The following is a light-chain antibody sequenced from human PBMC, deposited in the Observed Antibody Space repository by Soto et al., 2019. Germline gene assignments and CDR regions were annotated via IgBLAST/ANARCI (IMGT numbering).Light chain of an antibody. CDR3: AAWDDSLNGFWV. Sequence: QAVLTQPPSASGTPGQRVTISCSGSSSNIGSNTVNWYQQLPGTAPKHLIFSNNQRPSGVPDRFSGSKSGTSASLAISGLQPEDEADYYCAAWDDSLNGFWVFGGGTKLTVL. CDR1: SSNIGSNT. J-gene: IGLJ3*02. V-gene: IGLV1-44*01. CDR2: SNN.